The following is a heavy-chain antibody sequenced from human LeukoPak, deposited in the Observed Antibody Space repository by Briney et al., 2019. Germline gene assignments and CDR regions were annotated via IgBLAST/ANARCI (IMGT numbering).Heavy chain of an antibody. V-gene: IGHV4-34*01. CDR2: INHSGST. J-gene: IGHJ4*02. CDR1: GGSFSGYY. D-gene: IGHD3-16*01. CDR3: TRGAGWLIDY. Sequence: PETLSLTCTVYGGSFSGYYWSWIRQPPGKGLEWIGEINHSGSTNYNPSLKSRVTISVDTSKNQFSLKLNSLTTADTAVYYCTRGAGWLIDYWGQGILVTVSS.